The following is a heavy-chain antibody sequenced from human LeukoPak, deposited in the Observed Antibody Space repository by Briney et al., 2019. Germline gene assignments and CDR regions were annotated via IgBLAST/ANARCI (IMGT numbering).Heavy chain of an antibody. Sequence: PGGSLRLSCAASGFTFSSDWMSWVRQAPGEGLEWVANIKQDGSEKYYVDSVKGRFTISRDNAKNSLYLQMNSLRVEDTAVYYCARVRGGYCSSTSCSDAFDIWGQGTMVTVSS. D-gene: IGHD2-2*01. J-gene: IGHJ3*02. CDR2: IKQDGSEK. CDR1: GFTFSSDW. CDR3: ARVRGGYCSSTSCSDAFDI. V-gene: IGHV3-7*01.